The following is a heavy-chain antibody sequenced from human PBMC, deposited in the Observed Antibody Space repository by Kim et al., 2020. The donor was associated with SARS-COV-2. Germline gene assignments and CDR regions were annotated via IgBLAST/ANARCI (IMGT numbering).Heavy chain of an antibody. CDR3: ARVPQYHYDSSAYSYFEY. CDR1: GFTFSRYW. V-gene: IGHV3-7*01. J-gene: IGHJ4*02. Sequence: GGSLRLSCAASGFTFSRYWMSWGRQAPGKGLEWVTNIKENGGEKSYVDSVKGRFTISRDNAKSSLYLQMNSVRAEDTAVYYCARVPQYHYDSSAYSYFEYWGQGTLVIVSS. CDR2: IKENGGEK. D-gene: IGHD3-22*01.